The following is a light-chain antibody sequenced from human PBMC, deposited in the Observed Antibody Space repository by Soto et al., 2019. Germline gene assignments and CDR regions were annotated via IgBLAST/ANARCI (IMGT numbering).Light chain of an antibody. V-gene: IGKV3-20*01. Sequence: EIVMTQSPATLSVSPGERATLSFRSSQSVDSNLAWYQQKPGQAPRLLIFGAATRAADIPDRFSGSGSGTDFTLTISRLEPEDFAVYYCQRYGSSPTFGQGTKVDI. CDR1: QSVDSN. CDR2: GAA. J-gene: IGKJ1*01. CDR3: QRYGSSPT.